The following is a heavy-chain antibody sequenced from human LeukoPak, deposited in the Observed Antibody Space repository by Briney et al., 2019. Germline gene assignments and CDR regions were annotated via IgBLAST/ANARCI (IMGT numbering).Heavy chain of an antibody. J-gene: IGHJ3*02. CDR2: ISASGAST. D-gene: IGHD3-10*01. Sequence: QPGGSLRLSCTTAGFNSRNYAMSWVRLAPGKGLEWVSIISASGASTYYADSVKGRFTISRDNSKNTLYLQMNSLRAEDTAVYYCARQPAGSTYGAGAFDIWAQGTMVTVSS. V-gene: IGHV3-23*01. CDR1: GFNSRNYA. CDR3: ARQPAGSTYGAGAFDI.